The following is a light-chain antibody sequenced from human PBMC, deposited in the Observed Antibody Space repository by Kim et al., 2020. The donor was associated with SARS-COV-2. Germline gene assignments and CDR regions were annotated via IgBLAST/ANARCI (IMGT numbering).Light chain of an antibody. CDR1: QRGSSY. CDR3: QQRSNWPPT. Sequence: SSPGERGTPSCWASQRGSSYLAWYQQRPGQAPRLLIYDASNRATGIPARFSGSGSGIDFTLTISSLEPEDFAVYYCQQRSNWPPTFGGGTKVDIK. CDR2: DAS. V-gene: IGKV3-11*01. J-gene: IGKJ4*01.